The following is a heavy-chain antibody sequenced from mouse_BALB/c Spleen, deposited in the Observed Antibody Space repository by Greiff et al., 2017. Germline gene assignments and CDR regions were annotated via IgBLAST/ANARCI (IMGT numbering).Heavy chain of an antibody. CDR1: GFSLSTSGMC. Sequence: QVTLKESGPGILQPSQTLSLTCSFSGFSLSTSGMCVGWIRQPSGKGLEWLAHIWWDDDKRYNPALKRRLTISKDTSSNQVFLKIASVDTADTATYYCARITGGREDYYAMDYWGQGTSVTVSS. CDR3: ARITGGREDYYAMDY. V-gene: IGHV8-8*01. J-gene: IGHJ4*01. CDR2: IWWDDDK.